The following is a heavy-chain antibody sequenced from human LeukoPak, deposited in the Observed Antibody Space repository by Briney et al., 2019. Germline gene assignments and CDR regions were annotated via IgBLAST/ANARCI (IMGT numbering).Heavy chain of an antibody. D-gene: IGHD6-19*01. J-gene: IGHJ4*02. CDR1: GFTLSSYG. Sequence: GGSLRLSCAASGFTLSSYGMHWVRQAPGKGLEWVAFIRYDGSNKYYADSVKGRFTISRDNSKNSLYLQMNSLRAEDTAVYYCARDGGSAWFLDYWGQGTLVIVSS. CDR3: ARDGGSAWFLDY. V-gene: IGHV3-30*02. CDR2: IRYDGSNK.